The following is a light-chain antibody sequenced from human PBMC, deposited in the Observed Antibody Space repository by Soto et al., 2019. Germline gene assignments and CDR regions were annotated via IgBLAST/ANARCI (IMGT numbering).Light chain of an antibody. V-gene: IGKV3-20*01. CDR2: DAS. CDR3: QQYGSSPRT. CDR1: QSVSSNY. J-gene: IGKJ1*01. Sequence: EIVLTQSPGTLALSPGERATLSCRASQSVSSNYLAWYQQKPGQAPRLLIYDASRRATGIPDRFSGSGSGTDFTLTVSGLEPEDFAVYFCQQYGSSPRTFGQGTKV.